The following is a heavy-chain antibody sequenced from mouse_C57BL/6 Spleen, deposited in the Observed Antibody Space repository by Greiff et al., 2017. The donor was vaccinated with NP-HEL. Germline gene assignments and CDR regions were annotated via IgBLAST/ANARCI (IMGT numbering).Heavy chain of an antibody. V-gene: IGHV1-82*01. CDR2: IYPGDGDT. Sequence: VQLQESGPELVKPGASVKISCKASGYAFSSSWMNWVKQRPGKGLEWIGRIYPGDGDTNYNGKFKGKATLTADKSSSTAYMQLSSLTSEDSAVYFWARKTPYYAMDYWGQGTSVTVSS. CDR1: GYAFSSSW. CDR3: ARKTPYYAMDY. J-gene: IGHJ4*01.